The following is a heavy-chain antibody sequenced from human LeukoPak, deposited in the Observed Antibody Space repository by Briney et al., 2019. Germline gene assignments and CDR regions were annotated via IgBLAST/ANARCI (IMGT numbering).Heavy chain of an antibody. CDR2: IGSSGSAL. Sequence: GGSLRLSCAGSGFTFSSHEMNWVRQAPGKGLEWVSYIGSSGSALYYADSVKGRFTISRDNAKNSLYLQLNSLRAEDTAVYYCARVGPNWNNFDYWGQGTLVTVSS. V-gene: IGHV3-48*03. CDR3: ARVGPNWNNFDY. J-gene: IGHJ4*02. CDR1: GFTFSSHE. D-gene: IGHD1/OR15-1a*01.